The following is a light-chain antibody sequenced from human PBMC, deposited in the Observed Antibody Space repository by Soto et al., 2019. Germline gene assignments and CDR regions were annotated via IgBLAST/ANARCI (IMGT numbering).Light chain of an antibody. Sequence: QSALTQPASVSGSPGQSITISCTGTSGDVGTYNLVSWYQQHPGRAPKLIIFEVNKRPSGVSNRPSGSKSGNTASLAISGLQADDEADYHCCSYAGRSNVVCGGGTKLTVL. V-gene: IGLV2-23*02. CDR2: EVN. CDR3: CSYAGRSNVV. CDR1: SGDVGTYNL. J-gene: IGLJ2*01.